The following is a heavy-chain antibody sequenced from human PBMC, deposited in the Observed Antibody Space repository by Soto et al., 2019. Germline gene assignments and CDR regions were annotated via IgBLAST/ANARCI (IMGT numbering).Heavy chain of an antibody. J-gene: IGHJ3*02. Sequence: PSQTLSLTCAISGDSVSSNSAAWNWIRQSPSRGLEWLGRTYYRSKWYNDYAVSVKSRITINPDTSKNQFSLQLNSVTPEDTAVYYCAREWTVVPAASYYDYIWGSYYLLPDAFDIWGQGTMVTVSS. CDR3: AREWTVVPAASYYDYIWGSYYLLPDAFDI. V-gene: IGHV6-1*01. D-gene: IGHD3-16*01. CDR2: TYYRSKWYN. CDR1: GDSVSSNSAA.